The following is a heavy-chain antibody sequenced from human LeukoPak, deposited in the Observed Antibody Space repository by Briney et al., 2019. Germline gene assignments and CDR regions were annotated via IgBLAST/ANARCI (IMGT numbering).Heavy chain of an antibody. CDR3: AGEEMATITAGGY. CDR1: GGSFSGYY. Sequence: SETLSLTCAVYGGSFSGYYWSWIRQPPGKGLEWIGRIYTSGSTNYNPSLKSRVTMSVDTSKNQFSLKLSSVTAADTAVYYCAGEEMATITAGGYWGQGTLVTVSP. V-gene: IGHV4-59*10. CDR2: IYTSGST. D-gene: IGHD5-24*01. J-gene: IGHJ4*02.